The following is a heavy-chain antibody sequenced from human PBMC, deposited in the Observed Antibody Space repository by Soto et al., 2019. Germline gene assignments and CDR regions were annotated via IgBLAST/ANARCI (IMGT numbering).Heavy chain of an antibody. V-gene: IGHV3-11*06. D-gene: IGHD2-8*01. CDR3: ARAWGDCTNGVCRHAFDI. J-gene: IGHJ3*02. Sequence: LRLSCAASGFTFSDYYMSWIRQAPGKGLEWVSYISSSSSYTNYADSVKGRFTISRDNAKNSLYLQMNSLRAEDTAVYYCARAWGDCTNGVCRHAFDIWGQGTMVTVSS. CDR1: GFTFSDYY. CDR2: ISSSSSYT.